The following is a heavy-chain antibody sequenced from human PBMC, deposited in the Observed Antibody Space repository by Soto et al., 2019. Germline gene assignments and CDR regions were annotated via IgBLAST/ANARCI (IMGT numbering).Heavy chain of an antibody. CDR2: TYWDDDN. CDR1: GFSIGTGGVG. CDR3: AHRRGGYNWDDGYFDY. J-gene: IGHJ4*02. V-gene: IGHV2-5*02. D-gene: IGHD1-20*01. Sequence: TGPTLVNPTETLTQTCTFSGFSIGTGGVGVGWIRQPPGKALEWLAFTYWDDDNRYNPSLRSRLTVAKDASKNLVVLLMTNMDPVDTATYYCAHRRGGYNWDDGYFDYWGQGTLVTVSS.